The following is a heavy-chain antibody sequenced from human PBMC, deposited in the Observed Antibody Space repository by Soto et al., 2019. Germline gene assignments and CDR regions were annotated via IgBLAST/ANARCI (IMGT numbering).Heavy chain of an antibody. CDR2: IRSKAYGGTT. J-gene: IGHJ5*02. CDR1: GFTFGDYA. D-gene: IGHD3-3*01. V-gene: IGHV3-49*03. CDR3: TRSYDDFWSGNLNWFDP. Sequence: GGSLRLSCTASGFTFGDYAMSWFRQAPGKGLEWVGFIRSKAYGGTTEYAASVKGRFTISRDDSKSIAYLQMNSLKTEDTAVYYCTRSYDDFWSGNLNWFDPWGQGTLVTVSS.